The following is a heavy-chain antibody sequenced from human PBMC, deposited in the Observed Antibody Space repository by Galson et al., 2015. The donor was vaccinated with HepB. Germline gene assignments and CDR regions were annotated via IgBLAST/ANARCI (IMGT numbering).Heavy chain of an antibody. CDR3: TRGWLRAGFDY. CDR2: TYYTSKWND. Sequence: CAISGDSVSSSSGWNWIRQSPARGFEWLARTYYTSKWNDDFAESVKSRITINPDTSMNQFSLQLNSVTPEDTAIYYCTRGWLRAGFDYWGQGTPVTVSS. J-gene: IGHJ4*02. V-gene: IGHV6-1*01. CDR1: GDSVSSSSG. D-gene: IGHD5-12*01.